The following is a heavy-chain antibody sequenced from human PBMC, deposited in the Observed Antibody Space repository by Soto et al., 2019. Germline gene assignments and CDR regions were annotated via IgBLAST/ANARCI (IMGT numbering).Heavy chain of an antibody. V-gene: IGHV3-30-3*01. CDR1: GFTFSSYA. Sequence: GGSLRLSCAASGFTFSSYAMHWVRQAPGKGLEWVAVISYDGNNKYYADSVKGRFTISRDNSKNTLYLQMNSLRAEDTAVYYSARGSSSWPWRGGYWGQGTLVTVSS. D-gene: IGHD6-13*01. CDR3: ARGSSSWPWRGGY. J-gene: IGHJ4*02. CDR2: ISYDGNNK.